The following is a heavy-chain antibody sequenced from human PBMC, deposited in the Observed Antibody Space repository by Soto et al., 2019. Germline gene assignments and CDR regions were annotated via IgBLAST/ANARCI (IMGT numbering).Heavy chain of an antibody. CDR1: CGSLHSYY. CDR3: ARARCTNGVCYLFDY. J-gene: IGHJ4*02. D-gene: IGHD2-8*01. CDR2: IYYSGST. Sequence: PSGTPSPTCTFSCGSLHSYYWSWVRQPPGKGLEWIGYIYYSGSTNYNPSLKSRVTISVDTSKNQFSLKLSSVTAADTAVYYCARARCTNGVCYLFDYWGQGTLVTVSS. V-gene: IGHV4-59*13.